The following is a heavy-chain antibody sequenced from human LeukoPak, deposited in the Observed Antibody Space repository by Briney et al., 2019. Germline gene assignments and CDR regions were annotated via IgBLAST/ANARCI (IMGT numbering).Heavy chain of an antibody. J-gene: IGHJ5*02. CDR3: ARDLRWNDGHWFDP. D-gene: IGHD1-1*01. CDR2: IIPIFGTA. Sequence: GASVKVSCKASGGTFSSYAISWVRQAPGQGLEWMGGIIPIFGTANYEQKFQGRVTITADESTSTAYMELSSLRSEDTAVYYCARDLRWNDGHWFDPWGQGTLVTVSS. V-gene: IGHV1-69*01. CDR1: GGTFSSYA.